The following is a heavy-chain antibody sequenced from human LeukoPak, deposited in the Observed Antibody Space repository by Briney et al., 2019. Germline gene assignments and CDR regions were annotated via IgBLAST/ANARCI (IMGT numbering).Heavy chain of an antibody. J-gene: IGHJ3*02. Sequence: ASVKLSCKASGGTFSSYAISWVRQAPGQGLEWMGGIIPIFGTANYAQKFQGRVTITTDESTSTAYMELSSLRSEDTAVYYCARGWGEYYYDSSGYYEIDAFDIWGQGTMVTVSS. CDR3: ARGWGEYYYDSSGYYEIDAFDI. CDR1: GGTFSSYA. D-gene: IGHD3-22*01. V-gene: IGHV1-69*05. CDR2: IIPIFGTA.